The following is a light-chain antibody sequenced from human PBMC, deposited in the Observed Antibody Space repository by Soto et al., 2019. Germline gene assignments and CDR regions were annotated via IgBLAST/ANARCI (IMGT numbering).Light chain of an antibody. CDR3: CSYAGSYTLV. J-gene: IGLJ2*01. Sequence: QSALTQPRSVSGSPGQSVTISCTGTSSDVGGYNYVSWYQQHPGKAPKLMIYDVSKRPSGVPDRFSGSKSGNTASLTISGLQAEDKADYYCCSYAGSYTLVFGGGTMLTVL. CDR1: SSDVGGYNY. V-gene: IGLV2-11*01. CDR2: DVS.